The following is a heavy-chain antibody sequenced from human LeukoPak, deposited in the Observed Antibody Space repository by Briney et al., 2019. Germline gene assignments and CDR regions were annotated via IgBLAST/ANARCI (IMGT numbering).Heavy chain of an antibody. CDR3: ARFRAVAANFDY. CDR2: IYWDDDK. V-gene: IGHV2-5*02. Sequence: SGPPLVKPTQTLTLTCTFSGFSLSTSGVGVGWIRQPPGKALEWLALIYWDDDKRYSPSLKSRLTITKDTSKNQVVLTMTNMDTVDTATYSCARFRAVAANFDYWGQGTLVTVSS. D-gene: IGHD6-19*01. J-gene: IGHJ4*02. CDR1: GFSLSTSGVG.